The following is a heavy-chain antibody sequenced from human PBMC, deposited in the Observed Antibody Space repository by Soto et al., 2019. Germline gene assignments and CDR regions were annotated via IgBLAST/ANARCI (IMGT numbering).Heavy chain of an antibody. D-gene: IGHD3-10*01. CDR1: NGSIKNYY. J-gene: IGHJ6*01. CDR2: VYYSGTT. V-gene: IGHV4-59*01. Sequence: PETLRVTYTVSNGSIKNYYWTGIRQSPGKGLEWIGFVYYSGTTNYNPSLKSRLTISLHTSKSQFSLRLSSVTAADTAVDYCARDYFYVIRRPPGPNYY. CDR3: ARDYFYVIRRPPGPNYY.